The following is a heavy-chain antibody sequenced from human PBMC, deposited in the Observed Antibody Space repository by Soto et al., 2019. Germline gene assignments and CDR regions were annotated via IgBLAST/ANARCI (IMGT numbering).Heavy chain of an antibody. CDR2: IYYSGST. CDR3: ARQSPGGIVVVPAAIYYGMDV. J-gene: IGHJ6*02. V-gene: IGHV4-39*01. D-gene: IGHD2-2*01. CDR1: GGSISSSSYY. Sequence: SETLSLTCTVSGGSISSSSYYWGWIRQPPGKGLEWIGSIYYSGSTYYNPSLKSRVTISVDTSKNQFSQKLSSVTAADTAVYYCARQSPGGIVVVPAAIYYGMDVWGQGTTVTVSS.